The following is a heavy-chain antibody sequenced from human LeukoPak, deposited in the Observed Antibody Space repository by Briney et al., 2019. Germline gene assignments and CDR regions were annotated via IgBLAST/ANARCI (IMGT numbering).Heavy chain of an antibody. J-gene: IGHJ4*02. CDR3: ARASMRRRDGYNRHYEIDY. Sequence: PSETLSLTCTVSGGSISSYYWSWIRQPAGKGLEWIGRIYTSGSTNYNPSLKSRVFISVDTSQNQFSLRLSSVTAADTAVYYCARASMRRRDGYNRHYEIDYWGQGTLVTVS. CDR2: IYTSGST. CDR1: GGSISSYY. D-gene: IGHD5-24*01. V-gene: IGHV4-4*07.